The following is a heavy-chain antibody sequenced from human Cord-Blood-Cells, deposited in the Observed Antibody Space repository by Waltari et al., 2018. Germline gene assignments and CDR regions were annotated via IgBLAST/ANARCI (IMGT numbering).Heavy chain of an antibody. CDR1: GGSISSYY. J-gene: IGHJ4*02. V-gene: IGHV4-59*08. CDR3: ARHPPGGSYYFDY. Sequence: QVQLQESGPGLVKPSETLSLTCTVSGGSISSYYWSWIRQPPGKGLEWIGYIYYSGSTNNNPSLKSRVTISVDTSKNQFSLKLSSVTAADTAVYYCARHPPGGSYYFDYWGQGTLVTVSS. D-gene: IGHD1-26*01. CDR2: IYYSGST.